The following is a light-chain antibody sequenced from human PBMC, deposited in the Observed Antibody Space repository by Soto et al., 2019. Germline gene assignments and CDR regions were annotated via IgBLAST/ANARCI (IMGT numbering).Light chain of an antibody. CDR2: GAS. V-gene: IGKV3-15*01. Sequence: EIVMTQSPATLSVSPGERATHSCRASQSVSSNLAWYQQKPGQAPRLLIYGASTRATGIPARFSGSGSGTEFTLTISSLQSEDFAVYYCQQYNNWCTFGQGTKVEIK. CDR3: QQYNNWCT. CDR1: QSVSSN. J-gene: IGKJ1*01.